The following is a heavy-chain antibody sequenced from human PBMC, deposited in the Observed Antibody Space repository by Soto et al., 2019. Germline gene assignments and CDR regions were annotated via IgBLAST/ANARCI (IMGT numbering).Heavy chain of an antibody. CDR2: ISSSSSTI. CDR1: GFTFSSYS. V-gene: IGHV3-48*02. D-gene: IGHD3-3*01. Sequence: VGSLRLSCAASGFTFSSYSMNWVRQAPGKGLEWVSYISSSSSTIHYADSVKGRFTISRDNAKNSLYLQMNSLRDEDTAVYYCARDKGSGRLTIFGVVIIDGFDYWGQGTLVTVSS. J-gene: IGHJ4*02. CDR3: ARDKGSGRLTIFGVVIIDGFDY.